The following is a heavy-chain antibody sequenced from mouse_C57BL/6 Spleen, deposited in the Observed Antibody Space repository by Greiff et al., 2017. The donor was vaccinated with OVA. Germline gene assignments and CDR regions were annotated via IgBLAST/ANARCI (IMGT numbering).Heavy chain of an antibody. CDR2: ISYDGSN. D-gene: IGHD2-4*01. CDR1: GYSITSGYY. Sequence: DVKLVESGPGLVKPSQSLSLTCSVTGYSITSGYYWNWIRQFPGNKLEWMGYISYDGSNNYNPSLKNRISITRDTSKNQFFLKLNSVTTEDTATYYCARWDDYDDYWYFDVWGTGTTVTVSS. J-gene: IGHJ1*03. CDR3: ARWDDYDDYWYFDV. V-gene: IGHV3-6*01.